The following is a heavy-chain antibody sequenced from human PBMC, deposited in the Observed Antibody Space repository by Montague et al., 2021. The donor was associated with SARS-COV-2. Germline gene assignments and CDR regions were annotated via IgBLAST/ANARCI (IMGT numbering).Heavy chain of an antibody. CDR1: GASIHSYY. V-gene: IGHV4-4*07. Sequence: SETLSLTCIVSGASIHSYYWSWIRQSAEKGLEWIGRLHSSGSTNYNPSLKTRVTMSVDTSKNQLSLKLTSVTAADTAVYYRARALRVGGGWFDPWGQGTPVTVSS. CDR2: LHSSGST. CDR3: ARALRVGGGWFDP. D-gene: IGHD1-26*01. J-gene: IGHJ5*02.